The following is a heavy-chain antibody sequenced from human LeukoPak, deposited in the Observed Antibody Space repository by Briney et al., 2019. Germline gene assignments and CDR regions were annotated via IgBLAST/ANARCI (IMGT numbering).Heavy chain of an antibody. J-gene: IGHJ3*02. D-gene: IGHD5-24*01. CDR3: ARVGRRDGYNLGAFDI. CDR1: GFTFSSYW. V-gene: IGHV3-74*01. CDR2: INSDGSST. Sequence: GGSLRLSCAASGFTFSSYWMHWVRQAPGKGLVWVSRINSDGSSTSCADSVKGRFTISRDNAKNTLYLQMNSLRAEDTAVYYCARVGRRDGYNLGAFDIWGQGTMVTVSS.